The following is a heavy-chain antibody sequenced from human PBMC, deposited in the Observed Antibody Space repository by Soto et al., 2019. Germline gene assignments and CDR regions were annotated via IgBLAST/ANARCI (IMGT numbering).Heavy chain of an antibody. V-gene: IGHV3-23*01. CDR2: ISGSGGST. CDR1: GLTFSSYA. J-gene: IGHJ6*03. Sequence: VQLLESGGGLVQPGGSLRLSCAASGLTFSSYAMSWVRQAPGKGLEWVSAISGSGGSTYYADSVKGRFTISRDNSKNTLYLQMNSLRAEDTAVYYCANGYCTSTSCYGIYYYYYMDVWGKGTTVTVSS. CDR3: ANGYCTSTSCYGIYYYYYMDV. D-gene: IGHD2-2*01.